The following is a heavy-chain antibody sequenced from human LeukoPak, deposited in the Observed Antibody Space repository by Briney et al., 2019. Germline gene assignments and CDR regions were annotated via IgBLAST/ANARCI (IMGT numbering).Heavy chain of an antibody. D-gene: IGHD3-22*01. Sequence: PGRSLRLSCAASGFTFSSYAIHWVRQAPGKGLEWVAVISYDGSYRNYADSVKGRFTISRDNSKNTLYLQMNSLRAEDAAVYYCAKDVYYYDSSGYFDYWDQGTLVTVSS. CDR2: ISYDGSYR. CDR1: GFTFSSYA. V-gene: IGHV3-30*18. CDR3: AKDVYYYDSSGYFDY. J-gene: IGHJ4*02.